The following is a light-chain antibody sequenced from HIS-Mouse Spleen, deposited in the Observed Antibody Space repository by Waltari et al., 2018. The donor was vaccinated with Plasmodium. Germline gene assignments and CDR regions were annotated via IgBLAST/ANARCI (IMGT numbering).Light chain of an antibody. CDR3: SSYAGSNNLV. V-gene: IGLV2-8*01. J-gene: IGLJ2*01. CDR2: AVS. CDR1: SSDVGGYNS. Sequence: QSALTQPPSASGSPGPSVTIPCPGTSSDVGGYNSVPWYQQHPGKAPKLMLYAVSTRPSGVPDRFSGSKSGNTASLTVSGLQAEDEADYYCSSYAGSNNLVFGGGTKLTVL.